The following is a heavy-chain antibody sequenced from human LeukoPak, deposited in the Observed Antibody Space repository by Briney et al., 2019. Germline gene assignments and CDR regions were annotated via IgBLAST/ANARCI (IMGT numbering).Heavy chain of an antibody. CDR3: ARVKKCYDFWSGYYTGYYYYYMDV. CDR1: GGTFSSYA. V-gene: IGHV1-69*13. D-gene: IGHD3-3*01. CDR2: IIPIFGTA. J-gene: IGHJ6*03. Sequence: GASVKVSCKASGGTFSSYAISRVRQAPGQGLEWMGGIIPIFGTANYAQKFQGRVTITADESTSTAYMELSSLRSEDTAVYYCARVKKCYDFWSGYYTGYYYYYMDVWGKGTTVTVSS.